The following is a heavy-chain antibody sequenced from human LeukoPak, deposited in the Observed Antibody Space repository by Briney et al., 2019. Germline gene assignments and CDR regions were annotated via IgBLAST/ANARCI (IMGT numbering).Heavy chain of an antibody. CDR3: ARKGAYNYYGSGSYVY. Sequence: SVKVSCKASGDTFSSYAISWVRQAPGQGLEWMGGIIPIFGTANYAQKFQGRVTITADESTSTAYMELSSLRSEDTAAYYCARKGAYNYYGSGSYVYWGQGTLVTVSS. CDR1: GDTFSSYA. J-gene: IGHJ4*02. D-gene: IGHD3-10*01. CDR2: IIPIFGTA. V-gene: IGHV1-69*01.